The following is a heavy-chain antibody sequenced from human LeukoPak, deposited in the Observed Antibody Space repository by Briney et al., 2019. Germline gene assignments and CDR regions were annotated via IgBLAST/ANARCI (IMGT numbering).Heavy chain of an antibody. CDR1: GFTFSDYY. CDR2: IYYSGST. J-gene: IGHJ3*02. V-gene: IGHV4-39*01. Sequence: GSLRLSCAASGFTFSDYYMSWIRQAPGKGLEWIGSIYYSGSTYYNPSLKSRVTISVDTSKNQFSLKLSSVTAADTAVYYCARPRDIRVSKDAFDIWGQGTMVTVSS. CDR3: ARPRDIRVSKDAFDI. D-gene: IGHD2-15*01.